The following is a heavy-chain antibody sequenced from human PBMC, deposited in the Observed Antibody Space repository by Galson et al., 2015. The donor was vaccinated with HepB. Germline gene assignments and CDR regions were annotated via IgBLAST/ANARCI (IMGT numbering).Heavy chain of an antibody. V-gene: IGHV3-30-3*01. CDR3: ARAYDFWSGYQFLDY. D-gene: IGHD3-3*01. CDR2: MSSDGGNK. J-gene: IGHJ4*02. Sequence: SLRLSCAASGFTFSTYAMHWVRQAPGKGLEWVAVMSSDGGNKYYADSVKGQFTISRDNSKNTLYLQMNSLRAEDTAIYYCARAYDFWSGYQFLDYWGQGTLVAVSS. CDR1: GFTFSTYA.